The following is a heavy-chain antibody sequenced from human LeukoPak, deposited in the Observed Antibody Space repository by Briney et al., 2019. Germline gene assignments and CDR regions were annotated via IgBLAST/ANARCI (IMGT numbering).Heavy chain of an antibody. Sequence: PGGSLGLSCAASGFTFSSYWMHWVRQAPGKGLVWVSRINSDGSSTSYADSVKGRFTISRDNAKNTLYLQMNSLRAEDTAVYYCARVGGAVAVRQPFFDQWGQGILVTVS. V-gene: IGHV3-74*01. D-gene: IGHD6-6*01. J-gene: IGHJ4*02. CDR1: GFTFSSYW. CDR3: ARVGGAVAVRQPFFDQ. CDR2: INSDGSST.